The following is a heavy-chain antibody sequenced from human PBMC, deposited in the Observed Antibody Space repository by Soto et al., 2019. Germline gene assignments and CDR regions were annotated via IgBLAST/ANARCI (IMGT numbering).Heavy chain of an antibody. CDR2: IYYSGTT. Sequence: QVQLQESGPGLVKPSRTLSLTCTVSGDSISSGGYYWSWIRQHPGKGLEWIGYIYYSGTTYYNPSVESRVPFSADTSENQFSLKVTSVTVAHTAVYYWARTFTTGSSGPFNSWGQGPLATFPS. CDR3: ARTFTTGSSGPFNS. V-gene: IGHV4-31*03. D-gene: IGHD3-22*01. J-gene: IGHJ4*02. CDR1: GDSISSGGYY.